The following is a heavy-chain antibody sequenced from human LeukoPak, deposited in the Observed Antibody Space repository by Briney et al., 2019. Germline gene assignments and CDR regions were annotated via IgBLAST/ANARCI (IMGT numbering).Heavy chain of an antibody. V-gene: IGHV3-30-3*01. Sequence: GGSLRLSCAASGFTFSSFAMHWVRQAPGKGLAWVALISSDGSNEYYADSVKGRFSISRDNSKNTLYLQMNSLRAEDTAVYYCARIGYSSSWSGDYWGQGALVTVSS. CDR2: ISSDGSNE. CDR3: ARIGYSSSWSGDY. CDR1: GFTFSSFA. J-gene: IGHJ4*02. D-gene: IGHD6-13*01.